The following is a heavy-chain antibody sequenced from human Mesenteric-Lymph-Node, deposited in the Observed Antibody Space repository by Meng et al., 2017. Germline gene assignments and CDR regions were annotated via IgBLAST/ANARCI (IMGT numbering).Heavy chain of an antibody. D-gene: IGHD3-10*01. CDR1: GYTFTSYA. CDR3: ARDARVRGVISGGMDV. Sequence: ASVKVSCKASGYTFTSYAMHWVRQAPGQRLEWIGWINAGNGNTKYSQKFQGRVTMTTDTSTSTAYMELRSLRSDDTAVYYCARDARVRGVISGGMDVWGQGTTVTVSS. J-gene: IGHJ6*02. V-gene: IGHV1-3*01. CDR2: INAGNGNT.